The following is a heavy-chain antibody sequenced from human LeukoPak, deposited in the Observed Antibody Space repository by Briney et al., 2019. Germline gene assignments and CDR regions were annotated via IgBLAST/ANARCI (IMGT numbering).Heavy chain of an antibody. Sequence: EASVNVSCKASGYTFISYGISWVRQAPGQGLEWMGWISVYNGNTNYAQKLQGRVTMNTDTSTSTAYMELRSLRSDDTAVYYCARGGGYGGFDYWGQGTRVTVSS. V-gene: IGHV1-18*04. CDR1: GYTFISYG. J-gene: IGHJ4*02. CDR2: ISVYNGNT. D-gene: IGHD5-12*01. CDR3: ARGGGYGGFDY.